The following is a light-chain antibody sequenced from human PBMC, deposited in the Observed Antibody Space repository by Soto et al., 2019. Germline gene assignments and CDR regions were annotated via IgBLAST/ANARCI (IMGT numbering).Light chain of an antibody. CDR1: QSVGSGY. J-gene: IGKJ1*01. CDR3: QQYATSPRT. V-gene: IGKV3-20*01. Sequence: EIVLTQSPGTLSLSPGERATLSCRASQSVGSGYLAWYQQKAGQAPRLLIYDASSRATGIPDRFSGSGSATDFTLTIVRLEPEDFAVSYCQQYATSPRTFGQGTKVEFK. CDR2: DAS.